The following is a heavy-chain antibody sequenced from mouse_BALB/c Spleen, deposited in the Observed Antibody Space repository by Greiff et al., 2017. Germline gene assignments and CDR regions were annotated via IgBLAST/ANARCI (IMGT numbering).Heavy chain of an antibody. J-gene: IGHJ2*01. V-gene: IGHV1-7*01. CDR3: ARYGYYFDY. CDR2: INPSTGYT. CDR1: GYTFTSYW. D-gene: IGHD1-1*02. Sequence: QVQLQQSGAELAKPGASVTMSCKASGYTFTSYWMHWVKQRPGQGLEWIGYINPSTGYTEYNQKFKDKATLTADKSSSTAYMQLSSLTSEDSAIYYCARYGYYFDYWGQGTTLTVSS.